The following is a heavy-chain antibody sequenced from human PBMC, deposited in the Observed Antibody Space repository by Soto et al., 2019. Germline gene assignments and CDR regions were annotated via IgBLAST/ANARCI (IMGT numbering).Heavy chain of an antibody. Sequence: QVQLVQSGAQGKKPGASVKVSCKASGYTFANYALHWVPQAPGRRLEGMGWIHAGNGYTKYSQSFQGRVTITRDTSASTVHMDLSSLRSEDTAVYYCARVQYSGYDFKLAFDIWGQGTMVTVSS. CDR3: ARVQYSGYDFKLAFDI. CDR1: GYTFANYA. V-gene: IGHV1-3*01. D-gene: IGHD5-12*01. J-gene: IGHJ3*02. CDR2: IHAGNGYT.